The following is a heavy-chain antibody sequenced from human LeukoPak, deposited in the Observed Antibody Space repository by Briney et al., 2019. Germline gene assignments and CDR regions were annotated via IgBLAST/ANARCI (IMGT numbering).Heavy chain of an antibody. CDR3: AKINPYDYVWGSADY. J-gene: IGHJ4*02. D-gene: IGHD3-16*01. CDR2: ISTSGAST. V-gene: IGHV3-23*01. CDR1: GFTFSSYA. Sequence: GSLRLSCAASGFTFSSYAMSWVRQAPGKGLEWVSTISTSGASTYYADSVKGRFTISRDNSKNTLYLQMNSLRAEDTAVYYCAKINPYDYVWGSADYWGQGTLVTVSS.